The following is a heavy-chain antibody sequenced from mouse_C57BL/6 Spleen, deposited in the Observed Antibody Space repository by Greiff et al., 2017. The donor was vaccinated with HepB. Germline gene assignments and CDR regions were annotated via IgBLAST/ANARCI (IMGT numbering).Heavy chain of an antibody. J-gene: IGHJ3*01. D-gene: IGHD1-1*01. CDR3: ARDTITTVVATDAY. CDR1: GFTFSSYA. V-gene: IGHV5-4*01. Sequence: EVQGVESGGGLVKPGGSLKLSCAASGFTFSSYAMSWVRQTPEKRLEWIATISDGGSHTYYPDNVKGRFTISRDNAKNNLYLQMSHLNSEDTAMYYCARDTITTVVATDAYWGQGTLVTVSA. CDR2: ISDGGSHT.